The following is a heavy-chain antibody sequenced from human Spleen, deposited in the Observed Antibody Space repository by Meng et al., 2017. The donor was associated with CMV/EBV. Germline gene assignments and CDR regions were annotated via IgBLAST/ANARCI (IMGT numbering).Heavy chain of an antibody. CDR1: GFTFSSYG. Sequence: LSLTCAASGFTFSSYGMHWVRQAPGKGLEWVAFIRYDGSNKYYADSVKGRFTISRDKFKNTLYLQMNSLRAEDTAVYYCVGLAGGSYKGNYYYYGMDVWGQGTTVTVSS. CDR3: VGLAGGSYKGNYYYYGMDV. D-gene: IGHD7-27*01. V-gene: IGHV3-30*02. J-gene: IGHJ6*02. CDR2: IRYDGSNK.